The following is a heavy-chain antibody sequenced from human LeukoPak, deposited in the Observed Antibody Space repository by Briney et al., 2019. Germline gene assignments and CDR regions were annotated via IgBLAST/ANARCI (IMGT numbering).Heavy chain of an antibody. Sequence: GRSLRLSCAASGFTFSSYGMHWVRQAPGKGLEWVAVIWYDGSNKYYADSVKGRFTISRDNSKNTLYLQMNSLRAEDTAVYYCARGSSNYYDSPDYWGQGTLVTVSS. CDR1: GFTFSSYG. V-gene: IGHV3-33*01. CDR3: ARGSSNYYDSPDY. D-gene: IGHD3-22*01. CDR2: IWYDGSNK. J-gene: IGHJ4*02.